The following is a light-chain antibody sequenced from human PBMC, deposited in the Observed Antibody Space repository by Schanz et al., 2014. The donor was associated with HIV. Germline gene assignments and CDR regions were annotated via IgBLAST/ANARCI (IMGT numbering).Light chain of an antibody. CDR1: SSDIGDYNL. V-gene: IGLV2-14*03. Sequence: QSALAQPASVSGSPGQSITISCTGTSSDIGDYNLVSWYQQHPGKAPKLMIYDVSDRPSGVSNRFSGSKSGNTASLTISGLQAEDEADYYCSSKATGGRAPFVFGGGTKLTVL. CDR2: DVS. J-gene: IGLJ7*01. CDR3: SSKATGGRAPFV.